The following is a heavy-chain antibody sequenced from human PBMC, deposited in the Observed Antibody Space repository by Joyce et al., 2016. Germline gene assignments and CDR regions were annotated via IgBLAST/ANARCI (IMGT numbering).Heavy chain of an antibody. D-gene: IGHD4-17*01. CDR1: GGSINGDTYS. Sequence: QLQLQESGSRLVKPSQTLSLTCTVSGGSINGDTYSWNWIRQPPGTGLEWIGYIYPTGTTYYNPSLKSRVTISVDRSKNQFSLRLASVTAADTAVYYCAREVDYGVGFDPWGQGTHVTVSS. V-gene: IGHV4-30-2*01. J-gene: IGHJ5*02. CDR2: IYPTGTT. CDR3: AREVDYGVGFDP.